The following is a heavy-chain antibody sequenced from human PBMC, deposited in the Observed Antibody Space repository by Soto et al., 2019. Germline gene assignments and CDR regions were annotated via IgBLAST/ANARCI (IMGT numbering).Heavy chain of an antibody. D-gene: IGHD1-26*01. J-gene: IGHJ4*02. CDR2: IIPILGIA. V-gene: IGHV1-69*08. Sequence: QVQLVQSGAEVKKPGSSVKVSCKASGGTFSSYTISWVRQAPGQGLEWMGRIIPILGIANYAQKFQGRVTINADKSTSTAYMELSSLRSEDTAVYYCARDSSGSYYGSYWGQGTLVTVSS. CDR1: GGTFSSYT. CDR3: ARDSSGSYYGSY.